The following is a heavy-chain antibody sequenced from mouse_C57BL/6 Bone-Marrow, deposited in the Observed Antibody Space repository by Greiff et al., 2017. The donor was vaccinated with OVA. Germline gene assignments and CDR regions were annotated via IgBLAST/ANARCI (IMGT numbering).Heavy chain of an antibody. V-gene: IGHV1-69*01. CDR1: GYTFTSYW. CDR2: IDPSDSYT. Sequence: QVQLQQSGAELVMPGASVKLSCKASGYTFTSYWMHWVKPRPGQGLEWIGEIDPSDSYTNYNQKFKGKSTLTVDKSSSTAYMQLSSLTSEDSAVYYCASGIYYDYDEAAYYAMDYWGQGTSVTGSS. D-gene: IGHD2-4*01. CDR3: ASGIYYDYDEAAYYAMDY. J-gene: IGHJ4*01.